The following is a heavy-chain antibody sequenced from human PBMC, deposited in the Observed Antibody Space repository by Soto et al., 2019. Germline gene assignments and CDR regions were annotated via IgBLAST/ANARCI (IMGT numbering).Heavy chain of an antibody. V-gene: IGHV3-23*01. CDR1: GFTFSSYA. D-gene: IGHD6-19*01. CDR3: AKDSSGWYYFDY. J-gene: IGHJ4*02. CDR2: ISASGGST. Sequence: EVQLLESGGGLVQPGGSLRLSCAASGFTFSSYAMSWVRQAPGKGLEWVSAISASGGSTYYADSVKGRFTISRDNSKNTLYLQMNSLRAEDTAVYYCAKDSSGWYYFDYWGQGTLVTVSS.